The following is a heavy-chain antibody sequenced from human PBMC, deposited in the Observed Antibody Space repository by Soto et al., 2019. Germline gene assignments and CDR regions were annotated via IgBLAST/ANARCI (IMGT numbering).Heavy chain of an antibody. V-gene: IGHV3-23*01. D-gene: IGHD2-2*01. CDR3: AKDIVVVPAAERGYYYYGMDV. Sequence: EVQLLESGGGLVQPGGSLRLSCAASGFTFSSYAMSWVRQAPGKGLEWVSAISGSGGSTYYADSMKGRFTISRDNSKNTLYLQMNSLRAEDTAVYYCAKDIVVVPAAERGYYYYGMDVWGQGTTVTVSS. CDR1: GFTFSSYA. CDR2: ISGSGGST. J-gene: IGHJ6*02.